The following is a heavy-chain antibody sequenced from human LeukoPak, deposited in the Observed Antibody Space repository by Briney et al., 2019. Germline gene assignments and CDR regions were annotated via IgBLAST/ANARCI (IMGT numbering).Heavy chain of an antibody. CDR3: AKRFDCSGGSCYIDY. V-gene: IGHV3-7*03. J-gene: IGHJ4*02. CDR1: GFTFSSYW. D-gene: IGHD2-15*01. CDR2: IKQDGSEK. Sequence: GGSLRLSCAASGFTFSSYWMSWVRQAPGKGLEWVANIKQDGSEKYYVDSVKGRFTISRDNAKNSLYLQMNSLRAEDTAVYYCAKRFDCSGGSCYIDYWGQGTLVTVSS.